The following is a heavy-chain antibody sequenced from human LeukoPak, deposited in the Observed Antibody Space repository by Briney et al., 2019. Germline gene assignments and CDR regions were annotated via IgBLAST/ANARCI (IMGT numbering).Heavy chain of an antibody. CDR3: ARIVAAAGTGWGSFDY. Sequence: GESLKISCKGSGYSFTSYWIGWVRQMPGKGLEWMGIIYPGDSDTRYSPSFQGQVTISADKSISTAYLQWSSLKASDTAMYYCARIVAAAGTGWGSFDYWGQGTLVTVSS. CDR2: IYPGDSDT. J-gene: IGHJ4*02. D-gene: IGHD6-13*01. V-gene: IGHV5-51*01. CDR1: GYSFTSYW.